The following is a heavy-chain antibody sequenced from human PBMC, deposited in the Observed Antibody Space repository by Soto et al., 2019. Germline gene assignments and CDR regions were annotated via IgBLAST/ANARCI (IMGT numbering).Heavy chain of an antibody. V-gene: IGHV3-23*01. Sequence: GGSLRLSCSGSGFTLSSYAMSWVRQAPGKGLEWVSAISASGATTYYTDSVKGRFTISRDNSKNTMYVQMNSLRAEDTAICYCAKMGAYSTSAIDYWGQGTLVTVSS. CDR2: ISASGATT. CDR1: GFTLSSYA. CDR3: AKMGAYSTSAIDY. D-gene: IGHD6-6*01. J-gene: IGHJ4*02.